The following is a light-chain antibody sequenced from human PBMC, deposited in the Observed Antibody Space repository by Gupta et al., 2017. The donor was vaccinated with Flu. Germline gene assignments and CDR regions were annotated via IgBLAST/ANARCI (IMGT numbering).Light chain of an antibody. Sequence: GQTANIARGGDNIVSDTVHWYQQKPGQAPVLVLNDDDYPPSKIPWRFSGSNSGNAATLTTIRVEAGDDADYYCQVWDTSTDHCLFGGGTILTVL. CDR2: DDD. CDR1: NIVSDT. J-gene: IGLJ3*02. V-gene: IGLV3-21*02. CDR3: QVWDTSTDHCL.